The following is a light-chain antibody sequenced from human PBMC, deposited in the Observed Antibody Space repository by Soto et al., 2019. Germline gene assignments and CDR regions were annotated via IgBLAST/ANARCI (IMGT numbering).Light chain of an antibody. CDR2: DAS. CDR3: QQYAKWPPQT. CDR1: QSVRSW. Sequence: IQMTQSPSTLSASVGDRVTITCRASQSVRSWLAWYQQKPGTAPKLLIFDASRLESGVPARFSGSGSGTEFTLTISNLQSEDFAVYYCQQYAKWPPQTFGQGTKVDI. V-gene: IGKV1-5*01. J-gene: IGKJ1*01.